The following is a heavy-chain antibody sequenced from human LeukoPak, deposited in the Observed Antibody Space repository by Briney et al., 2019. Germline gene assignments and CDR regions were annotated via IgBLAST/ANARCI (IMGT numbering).Heavy chain of an antibody. J-gene: IGHJ4*02. CDR1: GFTFSSYW. V-gene: IGHV3-7*01. CDR2: IRQDGSEK. CDR3: ATNRDHSQDSSGYDRPYYFDY. Sequence: TGGSLRLSCAASGFTFSSYWMSWVRQAPGKGLEWVANIRQDGSEKYYVDSVKGRFTISRDNAKNSLYLQMNSLRAEDTAVYYCATNRDHSQDSSGYDRPYYFDYWGQGTLVTVSS. D-gene: IGHD3-22*01.